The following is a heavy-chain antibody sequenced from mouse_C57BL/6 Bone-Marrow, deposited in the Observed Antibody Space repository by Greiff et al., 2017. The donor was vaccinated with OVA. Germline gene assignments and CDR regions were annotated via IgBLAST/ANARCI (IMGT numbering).Heavy chain of an antibody. Sequence: EVQRVESGGDLVKPGGSLKLSCAASGFTFSSYGMSWVRQTPDKRLEWVATISSGGSYTYYPDSVKGRFTISRDNAKNTLYLQMSSLKSEDTAMXNCARHKEYYSGLDYWGQGTTLTVSS. J-gene: IGHJ2*01. CDR1: GFTFSSYG. CDR2: ISSGGSYT. CDR3: ARHKEYYSGLDY. D-gene: IGHD1-1*01. V-gene: IGHV5-6*01.